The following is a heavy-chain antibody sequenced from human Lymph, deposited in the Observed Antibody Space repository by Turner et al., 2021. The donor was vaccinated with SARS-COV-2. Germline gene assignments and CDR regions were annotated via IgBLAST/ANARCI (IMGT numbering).Heavy chain of an antibody. V-gene: IGHV3-30*04. CDR1: GFTFSTYA. CDR3: ARYASGGYFYYGMDV. D-gene: IGHD3-10*01. CDR2: ISYDGSNK. Sequence: QVQLVESGGGVVQPGRSLRLSCAASGFTFSTYAIYWVRQAPGKGLGWVAVISYDGSNKYYADSVKGRFTISRDNSKNTLYLQMNSLRAEDTAVNYCARYASGGYFYYGMDVWGQGTTVTVSS. J-gene: IGHJ6*02.